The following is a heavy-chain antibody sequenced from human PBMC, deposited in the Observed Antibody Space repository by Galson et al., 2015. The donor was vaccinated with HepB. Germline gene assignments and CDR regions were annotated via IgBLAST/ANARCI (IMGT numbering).Heavy chain of an antibody. Sequence: SVKVSCKASGYTFTSYAMHWVRQAPGQRLEWMGWINAGNGNTKYSQKFQGRVTITRDTSASTAYMELSSLRSEDTAVYYCARDRPDIVVVPAHSAGWFDPWGQGTMVTVSS. CDR2: INAGNGNT. V-gene: IGHV1-3*01. J-gene: IGHJ3*01. D-gene: IGHD2-2*01. CDR1: GYTFTSYA. CDR3: ARDRPDIVVVPAHSAGWFDP.